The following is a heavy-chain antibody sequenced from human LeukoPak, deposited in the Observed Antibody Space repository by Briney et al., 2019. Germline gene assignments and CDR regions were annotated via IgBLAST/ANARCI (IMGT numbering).Heavy chain of an antibody. CDR2: INAGNGNT. J-gene: IGHJ3*02. CDR3: ASNKLGYCSSTSCPYDAFDI. V-gene: IGHV1-3*01. CDR1: GYTFTSYA. Sequence: GASVKVSCKASGYTFTSYAMHWVRQAPGQRLEWMGWINAGNGNTKYSQKFQGRVTITRDTSASTAYMELSSLRSEDTAVYYCASNKLGYCSSTSCPYDAFDIWGQGTMVTVSS. D-gene: IGHD2-2*01.